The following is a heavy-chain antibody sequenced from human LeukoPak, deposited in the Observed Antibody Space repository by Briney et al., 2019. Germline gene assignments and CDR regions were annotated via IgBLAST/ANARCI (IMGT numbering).Heavy chain of an antibody. J-gene: IGHJ5*02. CDR2: INHSGST. CDR1: GGSFSGYY. V-gene: IGHV4-34*01. Sequence: PSETLSFTCAVYGGSFSGYYWSWIRQPPGKGLEWIGEINHSGSTNYNPSLKSRVTISVDTSKNQFSLKLSSVTAADTAVYYCARGPGYGDYGWFDPWGQGTLVTVSS. D-gene: IGHD4-17*01. CDR3: ARGPGYGDYGWFDP.